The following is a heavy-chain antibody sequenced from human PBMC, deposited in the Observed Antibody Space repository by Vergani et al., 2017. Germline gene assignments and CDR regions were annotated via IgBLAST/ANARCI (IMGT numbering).Heavy chain of an antibody. J-gene: IGHJ4*02. D-gene: IGHD6-19*01. CDR1: GFTFSSYA. CDR3: AKDGYSSGWLRPFDY. CDR2: ISGSGGST. Sequence: EVQLLESGGGLVQPGGSLRLSCAASGFTFSSYAMGWVRQAPGKGLGWVSAISGSGGSTYYADSVKGRFTISRDNSKNTLYLQMNSLRAEDTAVYYCAKDGYSSGWLRPFDYWGQGTLVTVSS. V-gene: IGHV3-23*01.